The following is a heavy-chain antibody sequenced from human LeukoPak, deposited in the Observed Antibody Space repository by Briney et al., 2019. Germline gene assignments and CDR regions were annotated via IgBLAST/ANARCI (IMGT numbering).Heavy chain of an antibody. Sequence: PSETLSLTCTVSGGSISSSSYYWGWIRQPPGKGLEWIGSIYYSGSTYYNPSLKSRVTISVDTSKNQFSLKLSSVTAADTAVYYCARRKDATGYFDYWGQGTLVTVPS. CDR1: GGSISSSSYY. CDR2: IYYSGST. J-gene: IGHJ4*02. CDR3: ARRKDATGYFDY. V-gene: IGHV4-39*01.